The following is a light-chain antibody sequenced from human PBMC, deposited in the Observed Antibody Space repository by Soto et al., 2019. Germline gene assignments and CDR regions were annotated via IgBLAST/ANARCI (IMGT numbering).Light chain of an antibody. J-gene: IGKJ1*01. V-gene: IGKV3-15*01. CDR1: QSVSSN. CDR3: QQYDNRPQ. CDR2: GAS. Sequence: EIVLTQSPATLSLSPGERVTLSCRASQSVSSNLAWYQQKPGQAPRILIYGASTRATGIPARFSSSGSGTEFTLTISSLQYEDFAVDYYQQYDNRPQFGQGTKV.